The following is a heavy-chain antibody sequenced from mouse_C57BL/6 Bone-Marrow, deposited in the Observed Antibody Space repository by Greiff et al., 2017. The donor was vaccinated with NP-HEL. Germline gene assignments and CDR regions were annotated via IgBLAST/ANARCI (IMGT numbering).Heavy chain of an antibody. CDR1: GYSITSGYY. V-gene: IGHV3-6*01. CDR3: ASLSGPY. CDR2: ISYDGSN. J-gene: IGHJ4*01. D-gene: IGHD3-2*02. Sequence: VQLKQSGPGLVKPSQSLSLTCSVTGYSITSGYYWNWIRQFPGNKLEWMGYISYDGSNNYNPSLKNRISITRDTSKNQFFLKLNSVTTEDTATYYCASLSGPYWGQGTSVTVSS.